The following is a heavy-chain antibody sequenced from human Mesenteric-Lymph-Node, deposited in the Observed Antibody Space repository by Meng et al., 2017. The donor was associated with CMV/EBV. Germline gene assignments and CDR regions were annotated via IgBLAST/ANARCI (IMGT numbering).Heavy chain of an antibody. CDR1: SSYY. V-gene: IGHV4-39*07. CDR3: ARDLIYCSSTSCYLGYNWFDP. CDR2: IYYRGST. D-gene: IGHD2-2*01. J-gene: IGHJ5*02. Sequence: SSYYCGWLLQPPGIGLEWIGSIYYRGSTYYNPSLKSRVTISVDTSKNQFSLKLSSVTAADTAVYYCARDLIYCSSTSCYLGYNWFDPWGQGTLVTVSS.